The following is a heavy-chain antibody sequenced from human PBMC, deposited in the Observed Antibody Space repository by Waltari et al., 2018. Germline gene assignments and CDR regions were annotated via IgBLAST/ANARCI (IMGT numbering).Heavy chain of an antibody. CDR3: ARGGATIFGVVLLYFDY. V-gene: IGHV1-69*04. J-gene: IGHJ4*02. D-gene: IGHD3-3*01. Sequence: QVQLVQSGAEVKKPGSSVKVSCKASGGTFSRYAISWVRQAPGQGLEWMGGIIPILGIANYAQKFQGRVTITADESTSTAYMELSSLRSEDTAVYYCARGGATIFGVVLLYFDYWGQGTLVTVSS. CDR2: IIPILGIA. CDR1: GGTFSRYA.